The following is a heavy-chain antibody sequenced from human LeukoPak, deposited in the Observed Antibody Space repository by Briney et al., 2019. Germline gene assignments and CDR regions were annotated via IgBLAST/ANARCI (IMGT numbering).Heavy chain of an antibody. CDR3: ASRPPLLAFDY. CDR1: GFTFKLYW. Sequence: PGGSLRLSCAASGFTFKLYWMHRVRQVPGKRPVWVSRINDDGSDTIYADSVRGRFTISRDDAKNTVYLQMNNLRAEDTAVYYCASRPPLLAFDYWGQGTLVTVSS. D-gene: IGHD2/OR15-2a*01. V-gene: IGHV3-74*01. CDR2: INDDGSDT. J-gene: IGHJ4*02.